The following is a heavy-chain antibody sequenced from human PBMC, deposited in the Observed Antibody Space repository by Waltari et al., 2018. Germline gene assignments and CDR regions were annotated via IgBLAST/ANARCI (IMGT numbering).Heavy chain of an antibody. D-gene: IGHD6-19*01. Sequence: QVQLQQWGAGLLKPSETLSLTCAVYGGFLGGYYWSWIRQSPGKGLEWIGEINHSGSTNYNPSLKSRVTISVDTSKNQFSLKVSSVTAADTAVYYCARQFSSGWYSEYWGQGTLVTVSS. CDR2: INHSGST. CDR1: GGFLGGYY. CDR3: ARQFSSGWYSEY. V-gene: IGHV4-34*01. J-gene: IGHJ4*02.